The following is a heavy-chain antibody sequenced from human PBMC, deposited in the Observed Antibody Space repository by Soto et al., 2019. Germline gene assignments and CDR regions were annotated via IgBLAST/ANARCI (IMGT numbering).Heavy chain of an antibody. CDR1: NYSISSGYY. D-gene: IGHD3-16*01. CDR2: MYHSGTT. Sequence: LSLTCTVSNYSISSGYYLGWIRQSPGEGLEWIVSMYHSGTTYYNPSLKSRVTMSIDTSKNRVSLSLTSVTAADTAVYYCAKGGTYYFDSWGQGIVVTVSS. J-gene: IGHJ4*02. CDR3: AKGGTYYFDS. V-gene: IGHV4-38-2*02.